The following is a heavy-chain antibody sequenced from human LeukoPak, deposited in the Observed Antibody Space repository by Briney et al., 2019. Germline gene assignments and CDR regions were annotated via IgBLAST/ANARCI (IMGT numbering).Heavy chain of an antibody. Sequence: GGSLRLSCAASGFTFDDYAMHWVRQAPGKGLEWVSGISWNSGSIGYADSVKGRLTISRDNAKNSLYLQMNSLRAEDTAVYYCARGYCSGGSCSKYDYWGQGTLVTVSS. CDR3: ARGYCSGGSCSKYDY. D-gene: IGHD2-15*01. V-gene: IGHV3-9*01. CDR2: ISWNSGSI. J-gene: IGHJ4*02. CDR1: GFTFDDYA.